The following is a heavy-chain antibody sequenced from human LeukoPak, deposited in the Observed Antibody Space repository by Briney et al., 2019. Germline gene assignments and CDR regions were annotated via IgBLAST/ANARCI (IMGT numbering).Heavy chain of an antibody. V-gene: IGHV4-39*07. D-gene: IGHD6-13*01. CDR3: ARSVIPHSSWYINYYYYMDV. J-gene: IGHJ6*03. CDR2: IYYSGST. CDR1: GGSISSSSYY. Sequence: SETLSLTCTVSGGSISSSSYYWGWIRQPPGKGLEWIGSIYYSGSTYYNPSLKSRVTISVDTSKNQFSLKLSSVTAADTAVYYCARSVIPHSSWYINYYYYMDVWGKGTTVTVSS.